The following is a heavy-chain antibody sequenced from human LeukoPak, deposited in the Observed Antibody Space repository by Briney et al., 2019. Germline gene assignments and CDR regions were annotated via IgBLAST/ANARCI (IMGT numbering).Heavy chain of an antibody. CDR2: ISGSGGST. CDR1: GFTFNSNA. V-gene: IGHV3-23*01. CDR3: AKDYYYYMDV. Sequence: PGGSLRLSCAASGFTFNSNAMSWVRQAPGKGLEWVSGISGSGGSTYYADSVKGRFTISRDNSKNTLYLQMNSLRAEDTAVYYCAKDYYYYMDVWGKGTTVTVSS. J-gene: IGHJ6*03.